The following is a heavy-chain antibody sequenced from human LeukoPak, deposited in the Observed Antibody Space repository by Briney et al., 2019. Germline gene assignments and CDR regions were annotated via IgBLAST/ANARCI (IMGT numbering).Heavy chain of an antibody. V-gene: IGHV3-21*01. Sequence: GGSLRLSCAASGFTFDDYGMSWVRQAPGKGLEWVSSISSSSSYIYYADSVKGRFTISRDNAKNSLYLQMNSLRAEDTAVYYCAREAGPDSSAFDYWGQGTLVTVSS. CDR1: GFTFDDYG. CDR2: ISSSSSYI. CDR3: AREAGPDSSAFDY. D-gene: IGHD3-22*01. J-gene: IGHJ4*02.